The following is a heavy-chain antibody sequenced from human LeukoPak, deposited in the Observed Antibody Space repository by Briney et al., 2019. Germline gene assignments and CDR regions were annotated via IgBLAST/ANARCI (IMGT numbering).Heavy chain of an antibody. CDR1: GFTFSSYA. D-gene: IGHD6-6*01. CDR2: ISYDGSNK. J-gene: IGHJ4*02. Sequence: PGGSLRLSCASSGFTFSSYAMHWVRQAPGKGLEWVAVISYDGSNKYYADSVKGRFTISRDNSKNTLYLQMNSMRAEATAVYYCARDPSEYSSYLFDYWGQGTLVTVSS. V-gene: IGHV3-30*04. CDR3: ARDPSEYSSYLFDY.